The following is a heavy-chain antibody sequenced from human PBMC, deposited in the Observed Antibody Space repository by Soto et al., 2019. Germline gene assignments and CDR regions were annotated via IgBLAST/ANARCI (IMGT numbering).Heavy chain of an antibody. CDR3: ARRTPGTTCFDY. Sequence: QVQLQESGPGLVKPSETLSLTCTVSGGSISNYFWSWIRQPPGKGLEWIGYVSDSGSTNYSPSLRSRVSISVDTSKMQFPLNLRSVTAADTAVYYCARRTPGTTCFDYWGQGTLVIVSS. V-gene: IGHV4-59*08. J-gene: IGHJ4*02. CDR2: VSDSGST. D-gene: IGHD1-1*01. CDR1: GGSISNYF.